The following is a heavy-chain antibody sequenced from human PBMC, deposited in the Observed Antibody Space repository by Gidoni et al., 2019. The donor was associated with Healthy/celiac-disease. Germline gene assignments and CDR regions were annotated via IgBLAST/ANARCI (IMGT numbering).Heavy chain of an antibody. CDR2: INHSGST. CDR1: GGSFSGYY. V-gene: IGHV4-34*01. CDR3: ARAPGIAAGDAFDI. Sequence: QVQLQQWGAGLLKPSETLSLTCAVYGGSFSGYYWRWIRQPPGKGLEWIGEINHSGSTNYNPSLKSRVTISVDTSKNQFSLKLSSVTAADTAVYYCARAPGIAAGDAFDIWGQGTMVTVSS. J-gene: IGHJ3*02. D-gene: IGHD6-25*01.